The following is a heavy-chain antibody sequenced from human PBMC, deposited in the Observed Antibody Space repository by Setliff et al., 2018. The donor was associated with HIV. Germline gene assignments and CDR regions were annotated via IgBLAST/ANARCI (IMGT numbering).Heavy chain of an antibody. CDR3: ARDLSDGFDY. D-gene: IGHD2-21*02. CDR2: INPNSGGT. J-gene: IGHJ4*02. V-gene: IGHV1-2*02. CDR1: GYTFTDYY. Sequence: ASVKVSCKASGYTFTDYYMHWVQQAPGQGLEWMGWINPNSGGTNYAQKFQSRVTMTRDTSISTAYMELSRLGSDDTAVFYCARDLSDGFDYWGQGTLVTVSS.